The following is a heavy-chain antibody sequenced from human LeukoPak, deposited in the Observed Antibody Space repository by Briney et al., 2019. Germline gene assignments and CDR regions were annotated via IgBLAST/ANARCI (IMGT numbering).Heavy chain of an antibody. J-gene: IGHJ6*02. CDR2: IYYSGST. V-gene: IGHV4-59*01. D-gene: IGHD6-19*01. Sequence: PSETLSLTCTVSGGSIRSYYWSWIRQPPGKGLECIGYIYYSGSTNYNPSLKSRVTISVDTSKNQFSLELSPVTAADTAVYYCAREQWPGNYYGMDVWGQGTTVTVSS. CDR1: GGSIRSYY. CDR3: AREQWPGNYYGMDV.